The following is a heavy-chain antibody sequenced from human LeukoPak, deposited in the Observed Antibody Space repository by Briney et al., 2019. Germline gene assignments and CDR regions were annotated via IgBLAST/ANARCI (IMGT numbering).Heavy chain of an antibody. CDR1: GYTFTTYY. D-gene: IGHD3-10*01. CDR3: ARDRHGSGTYNYYGMDV. CDR2: INPSGGST. J-gene: IGHJ6*02. Sequence: ASVKVSCKASGYTFTTYYMHWVRQAPGQGLEWVGIINPSGGSTSYAQKFQGRVTITRDTSTSTVYMEVSSLRSEDTAVYYCARDRHGSGTYNYYGMDVWGQGTTVTVSS. V-gene: IGHV1-46*01.